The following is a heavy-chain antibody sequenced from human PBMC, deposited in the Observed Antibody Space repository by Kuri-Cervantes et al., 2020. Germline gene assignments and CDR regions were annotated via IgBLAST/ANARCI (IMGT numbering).Heavy chain of an antibody. D-gene: IGHD6-6*01. CDR3: ARGPRDSSSTVVVAFDI. CDR1: GGSFSGYY. CDR2: NNHRGST. J-gene: IGHJ3*02. Sequence: ESLMISCAVYGGSFSGYYWSWIRQPPGTGLEWIGENNHRGSTNYKPYLMRRVTISVDTSKNQFSLKLSSVTAANTALYYCARGPRDSSSTVVVAFDIWGQGTMVTVSS. V-gene: IGHV4-34*01.